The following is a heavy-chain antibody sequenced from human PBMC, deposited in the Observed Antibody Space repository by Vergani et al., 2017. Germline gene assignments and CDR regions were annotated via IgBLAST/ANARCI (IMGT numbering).Heavy chain of an antibody. CDR3: ASARTYYGDYVTDY. V-gene: IGHV3-23*01. J-gene: IGHJ4*02. Sequence: EVQLLESGGGLVQPGGSLRLSCAASGFTFSSYAMSWVRQAPGKGLAWVSAISGSGGSTYYADSVTGRFTISRDNSKNTLYLQMNSLRAEDTAVYYCASARTYYGDYVTDYWGQGTLVTVSS. CDR1: GFTFSSYA. CDR2: ISGSGGST. D-gene: IGHD4-17*01.